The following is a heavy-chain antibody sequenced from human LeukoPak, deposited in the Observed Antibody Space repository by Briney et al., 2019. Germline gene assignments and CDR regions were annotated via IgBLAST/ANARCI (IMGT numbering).Heavy chain of an antibody. CDR3: ARDLYSYGLLGY. D-gene: IGHD5-18*01. Sequence: ASVKVSCKASGYTFTSYYMHWVRQAPGQGLEWMGIINPSGGSTSYAQKFQGRVTMTTDTSTSTAYMELRSLRSDDTAVYYCARDLYSYGLLGYWGQGTLVTVSS. J-gene: IGHJ4*02. CDR1: GYTFTSYY. V-gene: IGHV1-46*01. CDR2: INPSGGST.